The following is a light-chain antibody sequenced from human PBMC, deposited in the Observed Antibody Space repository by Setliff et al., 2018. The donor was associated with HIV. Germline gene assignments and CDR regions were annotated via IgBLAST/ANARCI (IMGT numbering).Light chain of an antibody. V-gene: IGLV2-23*02. CDR2: EVS. CDR1: SSDIGGYNY. J-gene: IGLJ1*01. Sequence: QSALTQPASVSGSPGQSITISCTGTSSDIGGYNYVSWYQQYPGKAPKLMIYEVSKRPSGVSNRFSGSKSGNTASLTISGLQAEDEADYYCCSYAGSYVFGTGTKVTVL. CDR3: CSYAGSYV.